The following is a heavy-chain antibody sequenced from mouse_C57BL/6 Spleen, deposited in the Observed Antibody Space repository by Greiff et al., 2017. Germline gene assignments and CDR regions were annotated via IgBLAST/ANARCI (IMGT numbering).Heavy chain of an antibody. J-gene: IGHJ3*01. Sequence: VMLVESGPELVKPGASVKISCKASGYAFSSSWMNWVKQRPGKGLEWIGRIYPGDGDTNYNGKFKGKATLTADKSSSTAYMQLSSLTSEDSAVYFCAREEGYDVWFAYWGQGTLVTVSA. V-gene: IGHV1-82*01. CDR1: GYAFSSSW. D-gene: IGHD2-2*01. CDR3: AREEGYDVWFAY. CDR2: IYPGDGDT.